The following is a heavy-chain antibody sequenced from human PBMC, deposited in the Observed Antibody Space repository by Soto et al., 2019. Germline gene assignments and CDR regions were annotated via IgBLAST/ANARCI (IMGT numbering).Heavy chain of an antibody. CDR3: ARNNHDYTNLGRDWFDP. Sequence: SETLSLTCVVSGDSIARGGYSWSWIRQPPGKGLEWIGYIYPSGSTNYNPSLRSRVTMSLDTSKNQFSLSLNSVTVADTAVYYSARNNHDYTNLGRDWFDPWGQVTLVTVSS. CDR1: GDSIARGGYS. V-gene: IGHV4-30-2*01. CDR2: IYPSGST. J-gene: IGHJ5*02. D-gene: IGHD4-4*01.